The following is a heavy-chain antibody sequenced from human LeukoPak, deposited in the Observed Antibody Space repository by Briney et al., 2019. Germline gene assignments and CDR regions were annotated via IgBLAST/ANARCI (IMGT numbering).Heavy chain of an antibody. Sequence: GGSLRLSCAASGFNASNNYMNWVRQAPGKGLEWVSVIFSSGPTYYADSVKGRFTISRDNAKNSLYLQMSSLRAEDTALYYCAREEGGYFDYWGQGTLVTVSS. CDR1: GFNASNNY. V-gene: IGHV3-53*01. CDR3: AREEGGYFDY. J-gene: IGHJ4*02. CDR2: IFSSGPT. D-gene: IGHD3-16*01.